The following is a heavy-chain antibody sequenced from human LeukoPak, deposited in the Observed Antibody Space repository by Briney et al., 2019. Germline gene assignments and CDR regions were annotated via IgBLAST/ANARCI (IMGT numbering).Heavy chain of an antibody. V-gene: IGHV3-7*01. CDR3: ATQASYDFWSGLYYFDN. Sequence: GGSLRLSCAASGFTFNTYWMTWVRQAPGKGSQWVANIKHDGSEKNYVDSVKGRFTISRDNAKKSLYLQMSSLRGEDTAVYYCATQASYDFWSGLYYFDNWGQGTLVGVSS. D-gene: IGHD3-3*01. CDR1: GFTFNTYW. CDR2: IKHDGSEK. J-gene: IGHJ4*02.